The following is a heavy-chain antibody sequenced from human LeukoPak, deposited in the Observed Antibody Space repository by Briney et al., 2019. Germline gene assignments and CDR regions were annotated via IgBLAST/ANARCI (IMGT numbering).Heavy chain of an antibody. CDR1: GGSISSYY. CDR2: IYYSGST. V-gene: IGHV4-59*01. CDR3: ARGGGIGYCSSTSCSWFDP. J-gene: IGHJ5*02. Sequence: SSETLSLTCTVSGGSISSYYWSWIRQPPGKGLEWIGYIYYSGSTNYTPSLKSRVTISVDTSKNQFSLKLSSVTAADTAVYYCARGGGIGYCSSTSCSWFDPWGQGTLVTVSS. D-gene: IGHD2-2*01.